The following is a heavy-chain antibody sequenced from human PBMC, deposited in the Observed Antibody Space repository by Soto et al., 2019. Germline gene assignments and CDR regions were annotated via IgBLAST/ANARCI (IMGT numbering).Heavy chain of an antibody. CDR2: IVVGSGNT. CDR1: GFTFTSSA. V-gene: IGHV1-58*01. CDR3: AADPSNYYYYGMDV. Sequence: SVKVSCKASGFTFTSSAVQWVREARGQRLEWIGWIVVGSGNTNYAQKFQERVTITRDMSTSTAYMELSSLRSEDTAVYYCAADPSNYYYYGMDVWGQGTTVTVSS. D-gene: IGHD4-4*01. J-gene: IGHJ6*02.